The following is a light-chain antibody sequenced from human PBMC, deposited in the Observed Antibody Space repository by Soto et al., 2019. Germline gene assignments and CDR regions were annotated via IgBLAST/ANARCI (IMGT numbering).Light chain of an antibody. CDR2: DAS. CDR3: QQRSNWPPTWT. J-gene: IGKJ1*01. Sequence: EIVLTQSPATLSLSPGERATLSCRASQSVSSYLAWYQHKTGQAPRLLIYDASKRATGIPASFSGSGSGRDFTLAIWSLEHEDFAVYYCQQRSNWPPTWTFGQGTKVEVK. V-gene: IGKV3-11*02. CDR1: QSVSSY.